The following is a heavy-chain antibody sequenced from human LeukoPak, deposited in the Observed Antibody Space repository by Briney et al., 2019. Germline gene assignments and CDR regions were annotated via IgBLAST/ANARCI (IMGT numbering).Heavy chain of an antibody. V-gene: IGHV3-23*01. J-gene: IGHJ4*02. D-gene: IGHD6-13*01. Sequence: GGSLRLSCAASGFTFSSSAMSWVRQAPGKGLEWVSAISNNGGYTYYADSVQGRFTISRDNSKSTLCLQMNSLRAEDTAMYYCAREGAAAAPYWGQGTLVTVSS. CDR1: GFTFSSSA. CDR3: AREGAAAAPY. CDR2: ISNNGGYT.